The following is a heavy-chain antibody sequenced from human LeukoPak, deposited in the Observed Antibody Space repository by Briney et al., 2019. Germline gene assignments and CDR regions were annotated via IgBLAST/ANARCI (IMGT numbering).Heavy chain of an antibody. D-gene: IGHD7-27*01. Sequence: SETLSLTCTVSGGSISGGSYYWSWIRQPPGKGLEWIGYIYYSGSTNYNPSLKSRVTISVDTSKNQFSLKLSSVTAADTAVYYCATNTGTVFDYWGQGALVTVSS. CDR2: IYYSGST. CDR1: GGSISGGSYY. J-gene: IGHJ4*02. V-gene: IGHV4-61*01. CDR3: ATNTGTVFDY.